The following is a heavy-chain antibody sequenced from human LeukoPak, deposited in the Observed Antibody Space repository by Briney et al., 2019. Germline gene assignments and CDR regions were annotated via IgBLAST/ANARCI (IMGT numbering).Heavy chain of an antibody. CDR3: ARAPAAAGHYYYMDV. D-gene: IGHD6-13*01. V-gene: IGHV3-48*03. Sequence: GGSLRLSCAASGFTFSSYEMNWVRQAPGKGLEWGSYISSSGSTIYYADSVKGRFTISRDNAKNSLYLQMNSLRAEDTAVYYCARAPAAAGHYYYMDVWGKGTTVTISS. CDR1: GFTFSSYE. CDR2: ISSSGSTI. J-gene: IGHJ6*03.